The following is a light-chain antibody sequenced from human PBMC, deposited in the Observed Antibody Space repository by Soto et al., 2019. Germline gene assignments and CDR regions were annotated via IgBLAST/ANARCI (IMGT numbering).Light chain of an antibody. CDR1: SSDGGGYNY. V-gene: IGLV2-14*01. CDR2: DVS. J-gene: IGLJ1*01. Sequence: QSVLTQPASVSGSPGQSITISCTGTSSDGGGYNYVSWYQQHPGKAPKLMIYDVSNRPSGVSNRFSGSKPGNTASLTISGLQAEDEADYYCSSYTSSSSNYVFGTGTKVTVL. CDR3: SSYTSSSSNYV.